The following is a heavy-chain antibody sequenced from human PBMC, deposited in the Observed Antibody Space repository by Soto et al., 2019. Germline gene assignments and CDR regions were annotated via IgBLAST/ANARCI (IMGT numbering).Heavy chain of an antibody. Sequence: QVQLQQSGPGLVKPSQTLSLICAISGDSVSSASATWSWIRQSPSGRLEWLGRTYYRSKWHNDYAVSVKSRXAXLXSXXKTQLSLQLSSVTLEDTAVYFCARDGSGYQWYFDVWGRGSLVTVSS. D-gene: IGHD5-12*01. V-gene: IGHV6-1*01. CDR1: GDSVSSASAT. CDR2: TYYRSKWHN. J-gene: IGHJ2*01. CDR3: ARDGSGYQWYFDV.